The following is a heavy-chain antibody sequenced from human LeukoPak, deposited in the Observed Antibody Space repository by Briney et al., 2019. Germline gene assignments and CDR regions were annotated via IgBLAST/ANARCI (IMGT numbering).Heavy chain of an antibody. CDR2: ISAYNGNT. J-gene: IGHJ4*02. Sequence: ASVKVSCKASGYTFTNYGFSWVRQAPGQGLEWMGGISAYNGNTGYAQKFQGRVTMTTDTSTSTAYMELRSLTSDDTAVYYCARSPSGYDRLIDYWGQGTLVTVSS. V-gene: IGHV1-18*04. D-gene: IGHD5-12*01. CDR3: ARSPSGYDRLIDY. CDR1: GYTFTNYG.